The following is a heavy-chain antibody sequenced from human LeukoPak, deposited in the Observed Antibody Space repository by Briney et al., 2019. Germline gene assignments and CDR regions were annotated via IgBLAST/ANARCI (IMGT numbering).Heavy chain of an antibody. Sequence: SETLSLTCTVSGYSISSGYYWGWIRQPPGKGLEWIGSIYHSGRTFYNPSLKSRVTISVDTSKNQFSLKLSSVTAADTAVYYCARGRRLLSGSYGVDYWGQGTLVTVSS. J-gene: IGHJ4*02. V-gene: IGHV4-38-2*02. CDR1: GYSISSGYY. CDR2: IYHSGRT. CDR3: ARGRRLLSGSYGVDY. D-gene: IGHD1-26*01.